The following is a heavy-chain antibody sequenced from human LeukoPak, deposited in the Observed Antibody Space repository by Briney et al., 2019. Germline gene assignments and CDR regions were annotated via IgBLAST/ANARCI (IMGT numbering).Heavy chain of an antibody. J-gene: IGHJ4*02. CDR3: TTETSGYYQFDY. V-gene: IGHV3-23*01. D-gene: IGHD3-22*01. CDR1: GFTFKNYA. CDR2: ISGDAVTS. Sequence: PGGSLRLSCAASGFTFKNYAMNWVRQSPGQGLEWVSTISGDAVTSWYADSVKGRFTVSRDNSKNIVFLQMNSLRAEDTAVYYCTTETSGYYQFDYWGQGTLVTVSS.